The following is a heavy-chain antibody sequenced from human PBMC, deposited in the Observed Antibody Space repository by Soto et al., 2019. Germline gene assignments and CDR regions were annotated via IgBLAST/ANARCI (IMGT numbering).Heavy chain of an antibody. J-gene: IGHJ5*02. CDR3: AHTPHITIFGVVINEDNWFDP. V-gene: IGHV2-5*01. Sequence: SGPTLVNTTQTLTLTCTFSGFSLSTSGVGVGWIRQPPGKALEWLALIYWNDDKRYSPSLKSRLTITKDTSKNQVVLTMTNMDPVDTATYYCAHTPHITIFGVVINEDNWFDPWGQGTLVTVSS. CDR1: GFSLSTSGVG. D-gene: IGHD3-3*01. CDR2: IYWNDDK.